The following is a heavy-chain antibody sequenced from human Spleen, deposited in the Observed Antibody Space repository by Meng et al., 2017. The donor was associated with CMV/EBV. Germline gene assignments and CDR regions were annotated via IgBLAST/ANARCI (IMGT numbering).Heavy chain of an antibody. J-gene: IGHJ3*02. Sequence: ASVKVSCKASGYKFTTYHLSWVRQAPGQGLEWMGWISAYNGDTNYAQKFQGRVTMTTDTSTSTVYMELRRLRSDDTAVYYCAVGDSSGYYSLDAFHIWGQGTRVTVSS. D-gene: IGHD3-22*01. CDR1: GYKFTTYH. CDR3: AVGDSSGYYSLDAFHI. V-gene: IGHV1-18*04. CDR2: ISAYNGDT.